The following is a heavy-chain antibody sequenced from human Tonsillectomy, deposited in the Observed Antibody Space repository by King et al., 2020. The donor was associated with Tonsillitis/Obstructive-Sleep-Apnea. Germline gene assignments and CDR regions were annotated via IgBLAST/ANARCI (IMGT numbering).Heavy chain of an antibody. CDR3: AGISPKGNFDY. CDR2: ITNNGDTT. CDR1: GFTFSSYA. V-gene: IGHV3-64D*06. Sequence: VQLVESGGGLVQPGGSLRLSCSASGFTFSSYAMHWVRQAPGKGLQYVSAITNNGDTTYYTDSLKGRFTISRDNSKNTLYLQMSSLRAENPAVYYCAGISPKGNFDYWGQGTLVTVSS. J-gene: IGHJ4*02.